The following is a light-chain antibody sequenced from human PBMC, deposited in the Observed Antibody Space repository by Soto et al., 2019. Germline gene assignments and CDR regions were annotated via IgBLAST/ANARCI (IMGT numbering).Light chain of an antibody. CDR2: DNA. Sequence: QSVLTQPPSASGAPGQRITISCSGRTSNIGSNIVAWYQHLPGTAPKLLIYDNAKRPAGIPDRFSGSKSGTSATLDITGLQTGDEADYYCATWDSGLIAYVFASGTKVTV. J-gene: IGLJ1*01. CDR3: ATWDSGLIAYV. CDR1: TSNIGSNI. V-gene: IGLV1-51*01.